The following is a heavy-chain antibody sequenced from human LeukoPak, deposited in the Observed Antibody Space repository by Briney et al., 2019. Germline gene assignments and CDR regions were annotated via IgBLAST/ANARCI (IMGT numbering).Heavy chain of an antibody. J-gene: IGHJ4*02. CDR3: ARAPHRRGYDY. D-gene: IGHD1-14*01. CDR2: ISYDGSNK. CDR1: GFTFSSYA. Sequence: GGSLRLSCAASGFTFSSYAMHWVRQAPGKGLEWVAVISYDGSNKYYADSVKGRFTISRDNSKNTLYLRMNSLRAEDTAVYYCARAPHRRGYDYWGQGTLVTVSS. V-gene: IGHV3-30-3*01.